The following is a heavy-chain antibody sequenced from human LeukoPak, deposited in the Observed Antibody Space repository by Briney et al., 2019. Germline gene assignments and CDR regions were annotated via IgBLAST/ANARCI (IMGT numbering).Heavy chain of an antibody. V-gene: IGHV4-59*01. CDR3: ARGPNEVVTYYYYCMDV. J-gene: IGHJ6*03. Sequence: SETLSLTCTASGGSISSYYWSWIRQPPGKGLEWIGYIYYSGSTNYNPSLKSRVTISVDSSKNQFSLKLSSVTAADTAVYYCARGPNEVVTYYYYCMDVWGKGTTVTVSS. CDR2: IYYSGST. CDR1: GGSISSYY. D-gene: IGHD3-22*01.